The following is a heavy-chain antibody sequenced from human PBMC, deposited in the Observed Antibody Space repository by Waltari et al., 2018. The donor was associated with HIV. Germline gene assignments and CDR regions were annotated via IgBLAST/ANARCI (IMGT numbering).Heavy chain of an antibody. CDR2: ISYDGSNK. J-gene: IGHJ4*02. CDR1: GFPFSSYD. D-gene: IGHD2-2*01. V-gene: IGHV3-30-3*01. Sequence: QVQLVESGGGVVQPGRSLSLSCSASGFPFSSYDMHWVGQAPGKWLEWVAVISYDGSNKYYADSVKGRFTISRDNSKNTLYLQMNSLRAEDTAVYYCARDPQYCSSTSCSYYFDYWGQGTLVTVSS. CDR3: ARDPQYCSSTSCSYYFDY.